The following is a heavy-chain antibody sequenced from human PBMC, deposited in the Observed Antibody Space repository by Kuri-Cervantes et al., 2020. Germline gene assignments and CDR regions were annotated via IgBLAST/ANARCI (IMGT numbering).Heavy chain of an antibody. D-gene: IGHD2-2*01. V-gene: IGHV1-2*02. CDR1: GYTFTGYY. Sequence: ASVKVSCKASGYTFTGYYMHWVRQAPGQGLEWMGWINPNSGGTNYAQKFQGRVTMTRDTSISTAYMELSRLRSDDTAVYYCARVVSTSCHIWANWFDPWGQGTLVTVSS. CDR2: INPNSGGT. CDR3: ARVVSTSCHIWANWFDP. J-gene: IGHJ5*02.